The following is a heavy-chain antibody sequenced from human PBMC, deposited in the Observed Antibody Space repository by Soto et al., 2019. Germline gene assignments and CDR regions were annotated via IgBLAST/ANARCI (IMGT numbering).Heavy chain of an antibody. V-gene: IGHV4-31*03. Sequence: QVQLQESGPGLVKPSQTLSLTCTVSGDSISSGGYYWSWIRQHPGKGLEGIGYIYYSGSTYYNPSHTSRLPISVDTSKTLFSRQLSSVPAADRAVYYCARSSDATVTAFDYWGQGTLVTVSS. D-gene: IGHD4-17*01. CDR3: ARSSDATVTAFDY. CDR2: IYYSGST. J-gene: IGHJ4*02. CDR1: GDSISSGGYY.